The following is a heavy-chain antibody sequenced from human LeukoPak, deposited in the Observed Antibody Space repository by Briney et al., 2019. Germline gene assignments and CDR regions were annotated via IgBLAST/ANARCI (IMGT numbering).Heavy chain of an antibody. V-gene: IGHV3-74*03. CDR2: IKSDGSTT. Sequence: PGGSLRLSCAASGFTFSTYWMHWVRQAPGKGLVWVSRIKSDGSTTTYADFVKGRFTVSRDNAKNTLYSQMSSLRAEDTAMYFCARVGGRGSIGGDCWGQGTLVTVSS. D-gene: IGHD3-10*01. CDR1: GFTFSTYW. J-gene: IGHJ4*02. CDR3: ARVGGRGSIGGDC.